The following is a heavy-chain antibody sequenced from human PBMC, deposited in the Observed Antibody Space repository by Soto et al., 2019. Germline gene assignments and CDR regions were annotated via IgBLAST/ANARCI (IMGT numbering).Heavy chain of an antibody. CDR2: INTNSGGT. J-gene: IGHJ4*02. CDR3: ARDTLELLYYFDY. V-gene: IGHV1-2*02. Sequence: ASVKVSCKASGYTFTGYYMHWVRHAPGQGLEWMGWINTNSGGTNYAKKFKGRLTISRDNAKNTLYLQMNSLRAEETAVYYCARDTLELLYYFDYWGQGTLVTVSS. D-gene: IGHD1-7*01. CDR1: GYTFTGYY.